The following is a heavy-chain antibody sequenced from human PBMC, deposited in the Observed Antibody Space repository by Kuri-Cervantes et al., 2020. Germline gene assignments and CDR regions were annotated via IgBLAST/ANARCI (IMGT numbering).Heavy chain of an antibody. CDR1: GGSFSGYY. V-gene: IGHV4-34*01. D-gene: IGHD1-26*01. CDR3: ARGDSGSYFRKSRYFQH. Sequence: GSLRLSCAVYGGSFSGYYWSWIRQPPGKGLEWIGEINHSGSTNYNPSLKSRVTISVDTSKNQFSLKLSSVTAADTAVYYCARGDSGSYFRKSRYFQHWGQGTLVTVSS. J-gene: IGHJ1*01. CDR2: INHSGST.